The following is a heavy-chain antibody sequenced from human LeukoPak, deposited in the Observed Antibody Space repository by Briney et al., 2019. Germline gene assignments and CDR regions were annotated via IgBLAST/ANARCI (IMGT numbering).Heavy chain of an antibody. D-gene: IGHD3-22*01. Sequence: SETLSLTCTVSGYSISSGYYWGWIRQPPGKGLEWIGSIYHSGSTYYNPSLKSRVTISVDTSKNQFSLKLSSVTAADTAVYYCARGSYYYDSSGYYYWFDPWGQGTLVTVSS. CDR3: ARGSYYYDSSGYYYWFDP. J-gene: IGHJ5*02. V-gene: IGHV4-38-2*02. CDR2: IYHSGST. CDR1: GYSISSGYY.